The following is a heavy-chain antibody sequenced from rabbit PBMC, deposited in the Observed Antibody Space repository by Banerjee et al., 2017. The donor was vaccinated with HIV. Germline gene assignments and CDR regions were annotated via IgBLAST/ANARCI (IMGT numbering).Heavy chain of an antibody. V-gene: IGHV1S45*01. CDR3: ARDLWTTRLDL. Sequence: QEQLEESGGDLVKPEGSLTLTCTASGFSFSNGYVMCWVRQAPGKGLEWIACINTISGDTVYATWAKGRFTISKASWTTVTLQMTSLTAADTATYFCARDLWTTRLDLWGPGTLVTVS. CDR2: INTISGDT. CDR1: GFSFSNGYV. J-gene: IGHJ3*01.